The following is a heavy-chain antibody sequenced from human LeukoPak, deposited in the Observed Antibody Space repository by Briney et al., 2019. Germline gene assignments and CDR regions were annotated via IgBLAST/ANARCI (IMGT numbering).Heavy chain of an antibody. CDR3: ARDGYYDFWSGYGRNYYYGMDV. Sequence: SVKVSCKASGGTFSSYAISWVRQAPGQGLEWMGRIIPILGIASYAQKFQGRVTITADKSTSTAYMELSSLRSEDTAVYYCARDGYYDFWSGYGRNYYYGMDVWGQGTTVTVSS. CDR2: IIPILGIA. J-gene: IGHJ6*02. V-gene: IGHV1-69*04. D-gene: IGHD3-3*01. CDR1: GGTFSSYA.